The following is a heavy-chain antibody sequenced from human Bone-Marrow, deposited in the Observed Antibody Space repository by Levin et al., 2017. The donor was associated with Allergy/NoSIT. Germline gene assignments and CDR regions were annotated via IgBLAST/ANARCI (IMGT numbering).Heavy chain of an antibody. CDR2: ISYDGSNK. Sequence: GGSLRLSCAASGFTFSSYGMHWVRQAPGKGLEWVAVISYDGSNKYYADSVKGRFTISRDNSKNTLYLQMNSLRAEDTAVYYCAKWAVAGTRGRKYYYYYYYMDGWGKGTTVTVSS. J-gene: IGHJ6*03. CDR3: AKWAVAGTRGRKYYYYYYYMDG. V-gene: IGHV3-30*18. CDR1: GFTFSSYG. D-gene: IGHD6-19*01.